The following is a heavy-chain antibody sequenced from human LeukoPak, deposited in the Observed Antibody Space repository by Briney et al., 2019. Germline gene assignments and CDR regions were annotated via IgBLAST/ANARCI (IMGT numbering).Heavy chain of an antibody. V-gene: IGHV3-43*02. Sequence: GGSLRLSCATSGFTFTDYPMNWVRQAPGKGLEWISNIRTTAEGAKYAYYADSVKGRFTISRDNSKNSLYLQMNSLRTEDTALYYCAKGRLITMIANWGQGTLVTVSS. D-gene: IGHD3-22*01. CDR2: TTAEGAKYA. CDR1: GFTFTDYP. J-gene: IGHJ4*02. CDR3: AKGRLITMIAN.